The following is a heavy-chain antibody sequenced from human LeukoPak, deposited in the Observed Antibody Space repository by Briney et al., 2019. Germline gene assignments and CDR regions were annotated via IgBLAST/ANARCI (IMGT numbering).Heavy chain of an antibody. CDR3: ARLRLMEYSYGPFDY. Sequence: PSETLSLTCSVYGGSFSGYYWSWIPQPPGKGLEWIGEINHSRSTNYNPSLKSRVTISVDTSKNQFSLKLSSVTAADTAVYYCARLRLMEYSYGPFDYWGQGTLVTVSS. D-gene: IGHD5-18*01. CDR2: INHSRST. CDR1: GGSFSGYY. V-gene: IGHV4-34*01. J-gene: IGHJ4*02.